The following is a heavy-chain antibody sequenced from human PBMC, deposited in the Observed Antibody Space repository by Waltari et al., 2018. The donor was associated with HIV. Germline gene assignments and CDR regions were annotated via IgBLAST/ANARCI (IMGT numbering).Heavy chain of an antibody. Sequence: QLVESGGALVPPGGALTISCTASGFSFSDTALHGFRQAPGKRPEGVGRIAPRRKNYVPIYTLSVEGRFNISRHDSDNTTFLHMTKLKFEYTAIYYCSVGSPDYWYFDLWGRGTRVTVSS. CDR3: SVGSPDYWYFDL. J-gene: IGHJ2*01. CDR1: GFSFSDTA. D-gene: IGHD6-19*01. V-gene: IGHV3-73*02. CDR2: IAPRRKNYVP.